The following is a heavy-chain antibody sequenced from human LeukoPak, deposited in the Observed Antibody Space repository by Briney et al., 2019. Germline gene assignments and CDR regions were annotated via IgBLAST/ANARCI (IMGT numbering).Heavy chain of an antibody. V-gene: IGHV3-33*01. D-gene: IGHD3-10*01. CDR3: ATFFGVRGVISYFDY. CDR2: IWYDGSNK. Sequence: PGRSLRLSCAASGFTFSSYGMHWVRQAPGKGLEWVAVIWYDGSNKYYADSVKGRFTISRDNSKNTLYLQMNSLRAEDTVVYYCATFFGVRGVISYFDYWGQGTLVTVSS. CDR1: GFTFSSYG. J-gene: IGHJ4*02.